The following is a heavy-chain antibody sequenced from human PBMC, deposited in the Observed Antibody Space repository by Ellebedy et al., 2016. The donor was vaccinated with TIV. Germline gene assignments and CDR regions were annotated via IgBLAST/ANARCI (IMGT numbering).Heavy chain of an antibody. V-gene: IGHV1-69*13. Sequence: SVKVSCXASGGTFSSYAISWVRQAPGQGLEWMGGTIPIFGTANYAQKFQGRVTITADESTSTAYMELSSLRSEDTAVYYCARAGGDSSGSTSEYFQHWGQGTLVTVSS. CDR1: GGTFSSYA. CDR2: TIPIFGTA. J-gene: IGHJ1*01. D-gene: IGHD3-22*01. CDR3: ARAGGDSSGSTSEYFQH.